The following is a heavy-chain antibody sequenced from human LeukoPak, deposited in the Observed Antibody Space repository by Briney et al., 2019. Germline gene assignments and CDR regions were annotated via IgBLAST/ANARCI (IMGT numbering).Heavy chain of an antibody. Sequence: ASVKVSCKASGYTFTSYDINWVRQAPGQGLEWMGWISTYNGNTKYAQKLQGRVTMTTDTSTSTAYMELRSLRSDDTAVYYCARGGGTFYYDGSVSYNFDYWGQGTLVTVSS. CDR3: ARGGGTFYYDGSVSYNFDY. V-gene: IGHV1-18*01. CDR2: ISTYNGNT. CDR1: GYTFTSYD. D-gene: IGHD3-22*01. J-gene: IGHJ4*02.